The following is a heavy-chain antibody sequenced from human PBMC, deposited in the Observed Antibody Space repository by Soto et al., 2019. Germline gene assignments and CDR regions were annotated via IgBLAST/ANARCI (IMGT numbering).Heavy chain of an antibody. D-gene: IGHD2-15*01. J-gene: IGHJ4*02. V-gene: IGHV3-30-3*01. Sequence: HPGGSLRLSCAASGFTFSSYAMHWVRQAPGKGLEWVAVISYDGSNKYYADSVKGRFTISRDNSKNTLYLQMNSLRAEDTAVYYCARVTLGYWGPFDYWGQGTLVTVSS. CDR3: ARVTLGYWGPFDY. CDR2: ISYDGSNK. CDR1: GFTFSSYA.